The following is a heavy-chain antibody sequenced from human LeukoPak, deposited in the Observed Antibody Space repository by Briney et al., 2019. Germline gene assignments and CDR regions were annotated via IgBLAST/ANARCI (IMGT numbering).Heavy chain of an antibody. CDR2: IYPGDSDT. J-gene: IGHJ4*02. CDR1: GYSFTSYW. V-gene: IGHV5-51*01. Sequence: PGESLKISCKGSGYSFTSYWIGWVRQMPGKGLEWMGIIYPGDSDTRYSPSFQGQVTISADKSISTAYLQWSSLKASDTAMYYCARAEEQQLVTNYFDYWGQGTLVTVSS. CDR3: ARAEEQQLVTNYFDY. D-gene: IGHD6-13*01.